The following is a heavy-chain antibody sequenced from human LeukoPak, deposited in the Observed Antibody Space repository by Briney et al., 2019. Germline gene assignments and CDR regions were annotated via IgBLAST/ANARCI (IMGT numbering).Heavy chain of an antibody. CDR1: GFTVSSNY. J-gene: IGHJ4*02. CDR3: AGLGRWYFAH. V-gene: IGHV3-53*01. D-gene: IGHD2-15*01. CDR2: IYSGDTT. Sequence: GGSLRLSCAASGFTVSSNYMSWVRQAPGKGLEWVSVIYSGDTTHYADSVKGRFTISRGNSRNTLYLQMNSLRAEDTAVYYCAGLGRWYFAHWGQGTLVTVSS.